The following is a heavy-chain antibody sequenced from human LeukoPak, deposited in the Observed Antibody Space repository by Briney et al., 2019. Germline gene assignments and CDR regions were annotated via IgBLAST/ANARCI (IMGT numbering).Heavy chain of an antibody. CDR3: AKDLRYCSTTRCYKEWFDP. D-gene: IGHD2-2*02. V-gene: IGHV3-23*01. Sequence: GASLRLSCAASGFTFSSYAMTWVRQAPGKGLEWVSAISGSGGGTYYADSVKGRFTISRDNSKSTLLLQMNSLRAEDTAIYYCAKDLRYCSTTRCYKEWFDPWGQGTLVTVSS. CDR2: ISGSGGGT. J-gene: IGHJ5*02. CDR1: GFTFSSYA.